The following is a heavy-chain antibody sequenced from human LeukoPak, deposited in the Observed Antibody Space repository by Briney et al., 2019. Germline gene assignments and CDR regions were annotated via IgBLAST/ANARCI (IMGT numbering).Heavy chain of an antibody. CDR2: IYYSGST. Sequence: SETLSLTCTVSGVSISSYYWSWIRQPPGKGLEWIGYIYYSGSTNYNPSLKSRVTISVDTSKNQFSLKLSSVTAADTAVYYCARVPYCSSTSCHREDYYGMDVWGQGTTVTVSS. CDR3: ARVPYCSSTSCHREDYYGMDV. D-gene: IGHD2-2*02. V-gene: IGHV4-59*01. CDR1: GVSISSYY. J-gene: IGHJ6*02.